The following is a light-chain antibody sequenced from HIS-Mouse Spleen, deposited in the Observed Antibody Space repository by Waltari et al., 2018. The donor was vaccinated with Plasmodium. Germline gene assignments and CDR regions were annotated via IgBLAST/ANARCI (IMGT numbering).Light chain of an antibody. CDR3: QQYNNWSFT. CDR2: GAS. V-gene: IGKV3-15*01. Sequence: ELVMTQYQATLSVSPGERATCSCRASQSVSSNLACYQQKPGQAPRLPIYGASTRATGIPARFSGSWSGTEFTLTISSLQSEDFAVYYCQQYNNWSFTFGPGTKVDIK. J-gene: IGKJ3*01. CDR1: QSVSSN.